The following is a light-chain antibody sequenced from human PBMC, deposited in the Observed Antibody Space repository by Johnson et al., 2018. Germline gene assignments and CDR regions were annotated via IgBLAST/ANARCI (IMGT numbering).Light chain of an antibody. CDR1: SSNIGNNY. J-gene: IGLJ1*01. Sequence: QSVLTQPPSVSAAPGQKVTISCSGSSSNIGNNYVSWYQQLPGTAPKLLIYENNKRPSGIPDRFSGSKSGTSATLGITGLQTGAEADYYCGTWDSSLSAGNVFATGTKVTVL. CDR3: GTWDSSLSAGNV. V-gene: IGLV1-51*02. CDR2: ENN.